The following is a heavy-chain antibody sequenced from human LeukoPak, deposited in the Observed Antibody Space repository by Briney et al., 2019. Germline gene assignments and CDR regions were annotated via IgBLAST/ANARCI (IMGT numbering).Heavy chain of an antibody. CDR2: IYHSGST. J-gene: IGHJ3*02. D-gene: IGHD2-8*01. CDR1: GGSISSSNW. CDR3: ARYCTNGVCYTGAFDI. V-gene: IGHV4-4*02. Sequence: PSETLSLTCAVSGGSISSSNWWSWVRQPPGKGLEWIGEIYHSGSTNYNPSLKSRVTIAVDKSKNQFSLKLSSVTAADTAVYYCARYCTNGVCYTGAFDIWGQGTMATVSS.